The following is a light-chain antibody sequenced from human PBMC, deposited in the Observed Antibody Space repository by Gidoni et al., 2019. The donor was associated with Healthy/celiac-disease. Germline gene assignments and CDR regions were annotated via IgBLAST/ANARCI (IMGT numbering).Light chain of an antibody. CDR3: NSRDSSCNRAV. Sequence: SSELTQDPAVSVALGQTVRITCQGDSLRSYYASWYQQKPGQAPVLVIYGKNNRPSGIPDRFSGSSSGNTASLTITGAQAEDEADYYCNSRDSSCNRAVFGGGTQLTVL. CDR2: GKN. J-gene: IGLJ7*01. V-gene: IGLV3-19*01. CDR1: SLRSYY.